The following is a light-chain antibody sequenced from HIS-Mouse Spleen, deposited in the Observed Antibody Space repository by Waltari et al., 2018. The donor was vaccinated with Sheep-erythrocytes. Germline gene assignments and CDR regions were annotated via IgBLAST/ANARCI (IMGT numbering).Light chain of an antibody. CDR2: EDS. J-gene: IGLJ3*02. V-gene: IGLV3-10*01. Sequence: SYELTQPPSVSVSPGQTARITCSGDALPKKYAYWYQQKSGQAPVLVIYEDSKRPSGIPDSFSGSKSGNTASLTVSGLQAEDEADYYCSSYAGSNNWVFGGGTKLTVL. CDR1: ALPKKY. CDR3: SSYAGSNNWV.